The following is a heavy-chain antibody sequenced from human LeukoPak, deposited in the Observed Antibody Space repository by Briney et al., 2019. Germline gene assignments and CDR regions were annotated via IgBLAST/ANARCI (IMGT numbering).Heavy chain of an antibody. CDR2: FIPVHDTA. V-gene: IGHV1-69*04. CDR1: GRTFTKYV. D-gene: IGHD2-21*01. CDR3: AMLGVIPD. Sequence: SGKVSGKASGRTFTKYVISGVREAPGQGLEWMGRFIPVHDTANYAHKFQGRVILTADKSTSTAYMELTSLRSEDTAVYYCAMLGVIPDWGQGTLITVSS. J-gene: IGHJ1*01.